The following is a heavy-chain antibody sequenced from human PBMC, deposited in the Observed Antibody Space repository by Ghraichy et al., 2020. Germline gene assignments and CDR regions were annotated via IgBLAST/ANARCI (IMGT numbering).Heavy chain of an antibody. V-gene: IGHV2-5*02. CDR2: IYWDDDK. D-gene: IGHD6-19*01. J-gene: IGHJ3*02. CDR3: AHRQPLRIAVAGPNDAFDI. Sequence: SGPTLVKPTQTLTLTCTFSGFSLSTSGVGVGWIRQPPGKALEWLVLIYWDDDKRYSPSLKSRLTITKDTSKNQVVLTMTNMDPVDTATYYCAHRQPLRIAVAGPNDAFDIWGQGTMVTVSS. CDR1: GFSLSTSGVG.